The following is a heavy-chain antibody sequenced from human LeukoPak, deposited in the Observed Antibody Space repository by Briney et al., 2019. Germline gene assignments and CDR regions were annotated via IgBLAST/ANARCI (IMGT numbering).Heavy chain of an antibody. CDR2: INADGSST. J-gene: IGHJ4*02. D-gene: IGHD3-10*01. CDR3: AREYYASGDY. Sequence: AGSLRLSCAASGFTFSSFRMDWVRQAPGKGLQWVSRINADGSSTAHADSVKGRLTISRDNAKNTLYLQINSLRAEDTAVYYCAREYYASGDYWGQGTLVTVSS. V-gene: IGHV3-74*01. CDR1: GFTFSSFR.